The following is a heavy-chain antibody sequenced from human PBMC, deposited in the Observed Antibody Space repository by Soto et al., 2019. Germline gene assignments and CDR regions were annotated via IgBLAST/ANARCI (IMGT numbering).Heavy chain of an antibody. J-gene: IGHJ4*02. CDR3: ARDPSIAARLGSDY. CDR1: GYTFTSYG. D-gene: IGHD6-6*01. CDR2: ISAYNGNT. Sequence: ASVKVSCKASGYTFTSYGISWVRQAPGQGLEWMGWISAYNGNTNYAQKLQGRVTMTTDTSTSTAYMELRSLRSDDTAVYYCARDPSIAARLGSDYWGQGTLVTVSS. V-gene: IGHV1-18*01.